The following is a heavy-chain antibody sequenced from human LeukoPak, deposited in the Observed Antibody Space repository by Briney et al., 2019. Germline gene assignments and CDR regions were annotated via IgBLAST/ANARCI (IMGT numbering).Heavy chain of an antibody. J-gene: IGHJ4*02. CDR3: ARPRAVADSFDY. Sequence: PSETLSLTCTVSGGSISSSSYYWGWIRQPPGKGLEWIGSIYYSGSTYYNPSLKSRVTISVDTSKNQFSLKLSPVTAADTAVYYCARPRAVADSFDYWGQGTLVTVSS. V-gene: IGHV4-39*01. CDR2: IYYSGST. D-gene: IGHD6-19*01. CDR1: GGSISSSSYY.